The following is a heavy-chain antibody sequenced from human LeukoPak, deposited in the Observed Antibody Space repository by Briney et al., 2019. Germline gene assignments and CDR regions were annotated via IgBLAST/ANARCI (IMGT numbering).Heavy chain of an antibody. V-gene: IGHV4-34*01. D-gene: IGHD2-2*01. J-gene: IGHJ5*02. Sequence: PSETPSLTCAVYGGSFSGYYWSWIRQPPGKGLEWIGEINHSGSTNYNPSLKSRVTISVDTSKNQFSLKLSSVTAADTAVYYCARGNFGDIVVVPAAPKAGKWFDPWGQGTLVTVSS. CDR3: ARGNFGDIVVVPAAPKAGKWFDP. CDR2: INHSGST. CDR1: GGSFSGYY.